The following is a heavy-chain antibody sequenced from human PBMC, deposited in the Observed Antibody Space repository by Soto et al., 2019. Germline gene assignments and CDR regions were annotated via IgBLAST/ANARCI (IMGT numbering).Heavy chain of an antibody. CDR2: INSNGSST. D-gene: IGHD2-2*01. CDR1: GFTFSSYW. J-gene: IGHJ4*02. V-gene: IGHV3-74*03. CDR3: ARVETCSSTGCYAVVAY. Sequence: EVQLVESGGGLVQPGGSLRLSCAASGFTFSSYWMHWVRQAPGKGLVWVSRINSNGSSTTYADSVKGRFTISRDNAKNTLYLQMNSLRAEDTAVYYCARVETCSSTGCYAVVAYWGQGTLVTVSS.